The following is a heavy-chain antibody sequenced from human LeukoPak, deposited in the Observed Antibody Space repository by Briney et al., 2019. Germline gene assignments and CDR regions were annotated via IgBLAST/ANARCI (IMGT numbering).Heavy chain of an antibody. D-gene: IGHD3-9*01. V-gene: IGHV4-38-2*02. CDR1: GYSISSGYY. CDR2: IYHSGST. Sequence: KPSETLSLTCTVSGYSISSGYYWGWIRQPPGKGLEWIGSIYHSGSTYYNPSLKSRVTISVDTSKNQFSLKLSSVTAADTAVYYCVRSPGWLSGYYRWYFDYWGQGTLVTVSS. J-gene: IGHJ4*02. CDR3: VRSPGWLSGYYRWYFDY.